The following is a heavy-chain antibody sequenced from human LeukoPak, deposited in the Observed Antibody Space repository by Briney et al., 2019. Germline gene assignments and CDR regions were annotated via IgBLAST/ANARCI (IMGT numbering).Heavy chain of an antibody. CDR3: AKARGGQDWDFDL. D-gene: IGHD3-10*01. Sequence: GGSLRLSCAASGLNFNDNDMDWVRQAPGKGLEWVAVIWDDGSNKYYAESVKGRFTISRDISKNMLYLQMNSLRVEDTAVYYCAKARGGQDWDFDLWGRGTLVTVSS. V-gene: IGHV3-33*06. J-gene: IGHJ2*01. CDR2: IWDDGSNK. CDR1: GLNFNDND.